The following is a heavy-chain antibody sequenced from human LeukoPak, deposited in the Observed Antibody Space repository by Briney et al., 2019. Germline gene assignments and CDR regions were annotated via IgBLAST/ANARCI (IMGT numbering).Heavy chain of an antibody. CDR3: ARHVGIHLWSLYFDY. D-gene: IGHD5-18*01. CDR2: IYSSWST. Sequence: SETLSLTCIVSGGSISSYYWSWIRQPPGKGLEWIGYIYSSWSTDYNPSLKSRATISLDTSNHQFSLKLTSVTAADTAVYYCARHVGIHLWSLYFDYWGQGSLVTVSS. CDR1: GGSISSYY. J-gene: IGHJ4*02. V-gene: IGHV4-59*08.